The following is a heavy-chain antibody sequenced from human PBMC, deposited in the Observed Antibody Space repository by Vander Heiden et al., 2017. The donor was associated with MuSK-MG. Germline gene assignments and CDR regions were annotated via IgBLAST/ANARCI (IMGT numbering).Heavy chain of an antibody. CDR2: IYYTGST. D-gene: IGHD4-4*01. J-gene: IGHJ6*03. CDR1: GDSINSGAYY. Sequence: QVQLQESGPRLVKPSQTLSLTCTVSGDSINSGAYYWTWIRLPAGKQLEWMGRIYYTGSTNYNPSLQSRVTISVDTSKNQFSLNLSSVTAADTAVYYCARLTGYYHMDVWGQGTTVTVSS. CDR3: ARLTGYYHMDV. V-gene: IGHV4-61*02.